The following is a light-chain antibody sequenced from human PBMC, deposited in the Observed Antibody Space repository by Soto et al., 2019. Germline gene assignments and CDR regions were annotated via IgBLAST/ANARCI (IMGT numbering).Light chain of an antibody. CDR1: QSISSY. J-gene: IGKJ1*01. CDR3: QQSYSTPPWT. V-gene: IGKV1-39*01. Sequence: DIQMTQSPSSLSASVGDRVTITCRASQSISSYLNWYQQKPVKAPKLLIYAASSFQSGVLSRFSGSGSWTDFTLTISCLQPEDFATYYCQQSYSTPPWTFGQGTKVDIK. CDR2: AAS.